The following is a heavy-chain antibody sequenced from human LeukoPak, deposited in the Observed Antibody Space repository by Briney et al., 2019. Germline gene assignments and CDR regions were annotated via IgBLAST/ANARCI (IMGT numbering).Heavy chain of an antibody. J-gene: IGHJ3*02. CDR1: GGSFSGYY. Sequence: SETLSLTCAVYGGSFSGYYWSWLRQPPGKGLEWLGEINHSGSTNYNPSLKSRVTISVDTSKNQFSLKLSSVTAADTAVYYCARNGYLHSLDIWGQGTMVTVSS. V-gene: IGHV4-34*01. CDR3: ARNGYLHSLDI. CDR2: INHSGST. D-gene: IGHD5-24*01.